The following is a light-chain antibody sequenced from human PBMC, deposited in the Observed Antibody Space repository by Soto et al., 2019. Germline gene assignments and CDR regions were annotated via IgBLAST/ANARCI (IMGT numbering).Light chain of an antibody. CDR1: SSNIGSNP. J-gene: IGLJ3*02. CDR2: IDN. Sequence: QSVLTQPPSACGTPGQTVTISCSGSSSNIGSNPVNWYQQLPGTAPKLLIYIDNQRPSGVPDRFSGSKSGTSASLAISGLQSEDEADYYCAVWDDSLNGRVFGGGTKLTVL. CDR3: AVWDDSLNGRV. V-gene: IGLV1-44*01.